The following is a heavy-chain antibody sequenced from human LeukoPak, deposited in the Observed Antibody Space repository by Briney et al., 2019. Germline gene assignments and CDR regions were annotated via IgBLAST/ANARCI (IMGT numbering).Heavy chain of an antibody. CDR2: IYYSGST. CDR1: GFIFDSYA. D-gene: IGHD3-10*01. Sequence: LRLSCPVSGFIFDSYAMSWVRQYPGKGLEWIGYIYYSGSTYYNPSLKSRVTISVDTSKNQFSLKLSSVTAADTAVYYCTKLPSEELGSYSVSWGQGTLVTVSS. J-gene: IGHJ5*02. CDR3: TKLPSEELGSYSVS. V-gene: IGHV4-31*02.